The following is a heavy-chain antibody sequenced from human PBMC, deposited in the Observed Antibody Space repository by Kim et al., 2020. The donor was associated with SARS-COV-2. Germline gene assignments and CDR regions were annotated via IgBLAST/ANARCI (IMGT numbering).Heavy chain of an antibody. D-gene: IGHD6-13*01. Sequence: NYAQRLQGRVTMTTDTSTSTAYMELRSLRSDDTAVYYCARDLGSSWYFDYWGQGTLVTVSS. V-gene: IGHV1-18*01. CDR3: ARDLGSSWYFDY. J-gene: IGHJ4*02.